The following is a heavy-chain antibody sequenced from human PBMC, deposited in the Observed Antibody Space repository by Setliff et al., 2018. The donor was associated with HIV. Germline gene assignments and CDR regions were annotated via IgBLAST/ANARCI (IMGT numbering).Heavy chain of an antibody. J-gene: IGHJ4*02. D-gene: IGHD4-4*01. V-gene: IGHV3-20*04. CDR1: GFTFDDYG. CDR2: INWNGGST. CDR3: ARDAPLYSNYVGYFDY. Sequence: GGSLRLSCAASGFTFDDYGMSWVRQAPGKGLEWVSGINWNGGSTGYADSVKGRFTISRDNAENSLYLQMNSLRAEDTAVYYCARDAPLYSNYVGYFDYWGQGTLVTVSS.